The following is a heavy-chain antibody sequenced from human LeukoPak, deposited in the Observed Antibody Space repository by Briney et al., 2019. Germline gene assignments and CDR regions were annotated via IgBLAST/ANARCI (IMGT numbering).Heavy chain of an antibody. CDR1: GGSFSGYY. V-gene: IGHV4-34*01. CDR3: ANIIAADGS. J-gene: IGHJ4*02. D-gene: IGHD6-13*01. CDR2: INHSGST. Sequence: SETLSLTCAVYGGSFSGYYWSWIRQPPEKGLEWIGEINHSGSTNYNPSLKSRVTISLDTSKNQFSLKLSSVTAADTAVYYCANIIAADGSWGQGTLVTVSS.